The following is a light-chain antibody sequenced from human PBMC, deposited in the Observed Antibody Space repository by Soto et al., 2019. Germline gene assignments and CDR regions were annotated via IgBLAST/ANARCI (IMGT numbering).Light chain of an antibody. CDR3: QQYNRWLTWT. CDR1: QSVSSN. Sequence: EIVMTQSPATLSVSPGERVTLSCRASQSVSSNLAWYQQKPGQAPRLLIYGAFIRATGIPARFSGSGSGTEFTLTISSLQSEDFAVYYCQQYNRWLTWTVGQGTKVDIK. CDR2: GAF. J-gene: IGKJ1*01. V-gene: IGKV3-15*01.